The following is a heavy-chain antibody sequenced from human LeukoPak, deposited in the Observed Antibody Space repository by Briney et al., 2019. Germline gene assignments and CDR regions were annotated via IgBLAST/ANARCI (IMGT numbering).Heavy chain of an antibody. CDR2: INHSGST. CDR3: ARERPSHYFDY. CDR1: GGSFIGFH. V-gene: IGHV4-34*01. J-gene: IGHJ4*02. Sequence: SETLSLTCAVYGGSFIGFHWNWIRQPPGKGLEWIGDINHSGSTNYNPSLTSRVTISVDPSKNQFSLNLSSVTAADTAVYYCARERPSHYFDYWGQGTLVTVSS.